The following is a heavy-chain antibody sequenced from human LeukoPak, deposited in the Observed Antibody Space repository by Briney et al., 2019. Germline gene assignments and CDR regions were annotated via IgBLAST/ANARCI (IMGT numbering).Heavy chain of an antibody. CDR3: ARGAYYYED. D-gene: IGHD3-22*01. CDR1: GFTFSSHS. Sequence: GGSLRLSCAASGFTFSSHSMNWVRQAAGKGLEWVSYISSSSSTIYYADSVKGRFTISRDNAKNSLYLQMNSLRAEDTAVYYCARGAYYYEDWGQGTLVTVSS. J-gene: IGHJ4*02. CDR2: ISSSSSTI. V-gene: IGHV3-48*01.